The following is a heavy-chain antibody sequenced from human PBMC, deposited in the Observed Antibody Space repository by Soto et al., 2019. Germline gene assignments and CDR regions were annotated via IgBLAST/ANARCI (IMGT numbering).Heavy chain of an antibody. Sequence: GGSLRLSCAACGFTFSSYAMSWVRQAPGKGLEWVSAISGSGGSTYYADSVKGRFTISRDNSKNTLYLQMNSLRAEDTAVYYCAKVEDSSGWEYFDYWGQGTLVTVSS. J-gene: IGHJ4*02. V-gene: IGHV3-23*01. CDR1: GFTFSSYA. D-gene: IGHD6-19*01. CDR2: ISGSGGST. CDR3: AKVEDSSGWEYFDY.